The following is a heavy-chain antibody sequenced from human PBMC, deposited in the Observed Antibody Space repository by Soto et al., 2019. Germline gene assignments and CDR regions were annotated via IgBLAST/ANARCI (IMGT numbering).Heavy chain of an antibody. CDR3: ARYRREAVAGYTLDN. J-gene: IGHJ4*02. D-gene: IGHD6-13*01. CDR2: VYNSGST. CDR1: GGSISSNY. V-gene: IGHV4-59*01. Sequence: SETLSLTCTVSGGSISSNYWTWIRQPPGKGLEWIGYVYNSGSTNYNPSLESRVTISEDTSKSQFSLKVNSMTAPDTAVYYCARYRREAVAGYTLDNWGQGILVTVSS.